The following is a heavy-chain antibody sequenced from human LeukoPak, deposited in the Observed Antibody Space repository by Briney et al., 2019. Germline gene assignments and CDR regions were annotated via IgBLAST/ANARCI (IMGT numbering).Heavy chain of an antibody. Sequence: SETLSLTCTVSGYSISSGYYWGWIRQPPGKGLEWIGTIFHSGNTYYNPSLKGRVTISLDTSKSQFSLKLSSVTAADTAVYYCARAREVDYDILTLAAFDIWGQGTVVTVSS. CDR3: ARAREVDYDILTLAAFDI. V-gene: IGHV4-38-2*02. CDR1: GYSISSGYY. J-gene: IGHJ3*02. D-gene: IGHD3-9*01. CDR2: IFHSGNT.